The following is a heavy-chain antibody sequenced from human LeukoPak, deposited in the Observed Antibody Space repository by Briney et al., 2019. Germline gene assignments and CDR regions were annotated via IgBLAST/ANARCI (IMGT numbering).Heavy chain of an antibody. CDR2: ISGSGGNT. V-gene: IGHV3-23*01. CDR3: AKPPWDYYDSSGYYFDY. Sequence: GGSLRLSCAASGFTFSSYAMSWVRQAPGKGLEWVSTISGSGGNTYYADSVKGRFTISRDNSKNTLYLQMNSLRAEDTAVYYCAKPPWDYYDSSGYYFDYWGQGTLVTVSS. CDR1: GFTFSSYA. D-gene: IGHD3-22*01. J-gene: IGHJ4*02.